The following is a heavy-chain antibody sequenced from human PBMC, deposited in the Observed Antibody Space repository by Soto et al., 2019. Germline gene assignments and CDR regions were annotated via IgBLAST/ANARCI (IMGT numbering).Heavy chain of an antibody. Sequence: SLTCAVYGGSFSGYYWSWIRQPPGKGLEWIGEINHSGSTNYNPSLKSRVTISVDTSKNQFSLKLSSVTAADTAVYYCAGGLLWFGELYYYGMDVWGQGTTVTVSS. D-gene: IGHD3-10*01. CDR1: GGSFSGYY. J-gene: IGHJ6*02. CDR2: INHSGST. CDR3: AGGLLWFGELYYYGMDV. V-gene: IGHV4-34*01.